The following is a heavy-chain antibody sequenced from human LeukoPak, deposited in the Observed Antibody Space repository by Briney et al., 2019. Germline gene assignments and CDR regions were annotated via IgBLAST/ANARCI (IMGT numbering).Heavy chain of an antibody. Sequence: GGSLRLSCAASGFTFSSYVMSWVRQAPGKGLEWVSAISGSGGSTYYADSVKGRFTISRDNSKNTLYLQMNSLRAEDTAVYYCAMPSMVRGVMGWFDPWGQGTLVTVSS. CDR2: ISGSGGST. V-gene: IGHV3-23*01. CDR1: GFTFSSYV. CDR3: AMPSMVRGVMGWFDP. D-gene: IGHD3-10*01. J-gene: IGHJ5*02.